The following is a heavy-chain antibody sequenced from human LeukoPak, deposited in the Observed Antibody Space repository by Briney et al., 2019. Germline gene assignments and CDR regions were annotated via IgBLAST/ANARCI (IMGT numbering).Heavy chain of an antibody. CDR3: ARPMVRGVLYGMDV. CDR1: GFTFSDYY. Sequence: GGSLRLSCAASGFTFSDYYMSWIRQAPGKGLEWVSYISSGDSTIYYADSVKGRFTISRDNAKNSLYLQMNSLRAEDTAVYYCARPMVRGVLYGMDVWGQGTTVTVSS. CDR2: ISSGDSTI. D-gene: IGHD3-10*01. V-gene: IGHV3-11*01. J-gene: IGHJ6*02.